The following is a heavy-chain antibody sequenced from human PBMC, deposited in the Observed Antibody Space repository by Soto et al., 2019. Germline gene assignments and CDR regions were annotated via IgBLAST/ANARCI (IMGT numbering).Heavy chain of an antibody. Sequence: GGSLRLSCAASGFTFSSYGMHWVRQAPGKGLEWVAVISYDGSNKYYADSVKGRFTISRDNSKNTLYLQMNSLRAEDTAVYYCAKARHTSYGDYSPSPYYYYGMDVWGQGTTVTVSS. J-gene: IGHJ6*02. CDR2: ISYDGSNK. CDR1: GFTFSSYG. V-gene: IGHV3-30*18. D-gene: IGHD4-17*01. CDR3: AKARHTSYGDYSPSPYYYYGMDV.